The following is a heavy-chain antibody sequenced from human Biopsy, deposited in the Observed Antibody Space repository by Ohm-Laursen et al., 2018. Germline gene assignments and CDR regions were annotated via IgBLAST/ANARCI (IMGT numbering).Heavy chain of an antibody. CDR1: GYTLAGFG. D-gene: IGHD6-19*01. V-gene: IGHV1-18*01. CDR2: ISANSGNT. Sequence: ASVKVSCKASGYTLAGFGVGWVRQAPGQGLEWMGWISANSGNTNYAQKFQGRVTMTADTSTSTAYMELRSLTSDDTAIYYCARGMAVAVTLYYLDSWGQGILVTVSS. J-gene: IGHJ4*02. CDR3: ARGMAVAVTLYYLDS.